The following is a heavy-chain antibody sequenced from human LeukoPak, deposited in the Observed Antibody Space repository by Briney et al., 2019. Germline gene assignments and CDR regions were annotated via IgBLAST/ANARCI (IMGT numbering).Heavy chain of an antibody. CDR3: ARRADSSGYFVS. J-gene: IGHJ5*01. CDR1: GSIFTSYW. Sequence: GESLQISCKGSGSIFTSYWIAWLRQMPGKGLEWMGIIYPGDSDTRYSPSFQGQVTISADKSISTAYLQWSSLKASDTAMYYCARRADSSGYFVSWGQGTLVTVSS. D-gene: IGHD3-22*01. CDR2: IYPGDSDT. V-gene: IGHV5-51*01.